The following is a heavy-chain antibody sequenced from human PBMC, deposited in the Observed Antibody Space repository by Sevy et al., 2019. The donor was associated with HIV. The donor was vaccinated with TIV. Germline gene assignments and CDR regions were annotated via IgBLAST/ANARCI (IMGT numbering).Heavy chain of an antibody. CDR2: ISYDGSNQ. CDR1: GLAFSSYA. V-gene: IGHV3-30*04. Sequence: GGSLRLSCAASGLAFSSYAMHWVRQTPDKGLEWVAVISYDGSNQAYADSVKGRFTISKDNSKNTLYLQMNSLRVEDTAVYYCARFPPERAFDIWGQGTIVTVSS. CDR3: ARFPPERAFDI. J-gene: IGHJ3*02.